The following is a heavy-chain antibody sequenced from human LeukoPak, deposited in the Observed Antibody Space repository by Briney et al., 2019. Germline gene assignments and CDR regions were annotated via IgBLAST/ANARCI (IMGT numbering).Heavy chain of an antibody. CDR3: APAARYYYYTMDV. J-gene: IGHJ6*02. CDR2: INPSGGST. V-gene: IGHV1-46*01. Sequence: ASVKVSCKASGYTFTNYYMHWVRQAPGQGLEWMGIINPSGGSTSHTQKFQGRVTLTRDTSTSTVYMELSSLRSEDTAVYYCAPAARYYYYTMDVWGQGTTVTVSS. D-gene: IGHD6-6*01. CDR1: GYTFTNYY.